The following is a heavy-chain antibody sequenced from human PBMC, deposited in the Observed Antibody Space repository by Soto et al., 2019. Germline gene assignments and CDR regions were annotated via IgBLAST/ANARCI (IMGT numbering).Heavy chain of an antibody. CDR3: ARGRSFSYYSTPPTMFDP. V-gene: IGHV3-13*01. CDR2: IGTLSDT. D-gene: IGHD3-10*01. J-gene: IGHJ5*02. Sequence: GGSLRLSCAGSGFAFSTFDIHWVRQAPGKGLEWVSVIGTLSDTFYAPSVQGRFTISRQNAKNSVYLQMNSLRAVHTVFYYCARGRSFSYYSTPPTMFDPLGQGTLVTVSS. CDR1: GFAFSTFD.